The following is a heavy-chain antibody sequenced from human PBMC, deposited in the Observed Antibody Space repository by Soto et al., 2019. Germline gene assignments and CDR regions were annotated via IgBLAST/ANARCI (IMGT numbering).Heavy chain of an antibody. Sequence: ASVKVSCKASGYTFTSYDINWVRQATGQGLEWMGWMNPNSGNTGYAQKFQGRVTMTRNTSISTAYMELSSLRSEDTAVYYCARDQNDYGEDKFWYNWFDPWGQGTLVPVSS. CDR3: ARDQNDYGEDKFWYNWFDP. J-gene: IGHJ5*02. V-gene: IGHV1-8*01. D-gene: IGHD4-17*01. CDR2: MNPNSGNT. CDR1: GYTFTSYD.